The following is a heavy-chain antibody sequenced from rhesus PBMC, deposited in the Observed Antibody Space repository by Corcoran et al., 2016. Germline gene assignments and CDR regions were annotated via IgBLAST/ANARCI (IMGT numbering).Heavy chain of an antibody. J-gene: IGHJ4*01. CDR2: ISGRNGTT. V-gene: IGHV4-99*02. CDR3: ARESDRGGRLTAPLDY. CDR1: GSSISSGYY. Sequence: QVQLQESGPGLVKPSETLSLTCAVSGSSISSGYYWGWIRQPPGTGLEYIGYISGRNGTTSYNPSLTCRVTISKDTSKNQFSLKLSSVTAADTAVYYFARESDRGGRLTAPLDYWGQGVLVTVSS. D-gene: IGHD2-15*01.